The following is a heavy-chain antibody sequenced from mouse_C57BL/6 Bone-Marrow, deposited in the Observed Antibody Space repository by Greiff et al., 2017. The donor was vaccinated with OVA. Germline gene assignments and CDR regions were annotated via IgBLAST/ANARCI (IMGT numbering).Heavy chain of an antibody. CDR1: GFTFSSYA. CDR3: ARGWDDY. V-gene: IGHV5-4*01. CDR2: ISAGGSYT. Sequence: EVQLVESGGGLVKPGGSLKLSCAASGFTFSSYAMSWVRQTPEKRLEWVATISAGGSYTYYPDNVKGRFTISRDNAKNNLYLQMSHLKSEDTAMYYCARGWDDYWGQGTTLTVSA. D-gene: IGHD4-1*01. J-gene: IGHJ2*01.